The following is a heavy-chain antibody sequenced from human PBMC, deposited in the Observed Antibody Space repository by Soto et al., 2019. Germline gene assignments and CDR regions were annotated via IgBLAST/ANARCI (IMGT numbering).Heavy chain of an antibody. D-gene: IGHD1-1*01. Sequence: SETLSLTXTVSGGSISSYYWSWIRQPPGKGLEWIGYIYYSGSTNYNPSLKSRVTISVDTSKNQFSLKLSSVTAADTAVYYCARLQYNFDYWGQGTLVTVSS. V-gene: IGHV4-59*08. CDR1: GGSISSYY. CDR2: IYYSGST. J-gene: IGHJ4*02. CDR3: ARLQYNFDY.